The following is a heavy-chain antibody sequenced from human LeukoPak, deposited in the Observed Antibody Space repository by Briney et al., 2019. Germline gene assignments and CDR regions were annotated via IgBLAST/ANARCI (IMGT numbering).Heavy chain of an antibody. J-gene: IGHJ3*02. CDR2: IYYSGST. D-gene: IGHD3-9*01. V-gene: IGHV4-59*01. CDR1: GGSISSYY. CDR3: ARGAHYDILTGGDAFDI. Sequence: SENLSLTCTVSGGSISSYYWSWIRQPPGKGLEWIGYIYYSGSTNYNPSLKSRVTISVDTSKNQFSLKLSSVTAADTAVYYCARGAHYDILTGGDAFDIWGQGTTVTVPS.